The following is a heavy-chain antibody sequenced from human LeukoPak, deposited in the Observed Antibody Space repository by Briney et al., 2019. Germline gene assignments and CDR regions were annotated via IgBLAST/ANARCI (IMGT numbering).Heavy chain of an antibody. CDR2: IYSSGST. V-gene: IGHV4-4*07. Sequence: SETLGLTQSIWIHLQQVLYALGTREPAGKGLEWIGLIYSSGSTTYEPNLKGRVTMSVDTTKNQFSLKLSSVTAADTAVYYCARGYYNSSGYSFDHWGQGTLVTVSS. J-gene: IGHJ4*02. CDR1: IHLQQVL. CDR3: ARGYYNSSGYSFDH. D-gene: IGHD3-22*01.